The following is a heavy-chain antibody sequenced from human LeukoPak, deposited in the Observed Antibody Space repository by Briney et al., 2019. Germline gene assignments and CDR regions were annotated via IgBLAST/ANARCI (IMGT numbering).Heavy chain of an antibody. J-gene: IGHJ4*02. Sequence: PGGSLRLSCAASGFTFSSYAMSWVRQAPGKGLEWVSDISGSGGGTYYADSVKGRFTISRDNSKNTLYLQMNSLRAEDTAVYYCAKDRSCTNNICHGDFDYWGQGTLVTVSS. CDR2: ISGSGGGT. CDR3: AKDRSCTNNICHGDFDY. D-gene: IGHD2-8*01. CDR1: GFTFSSYA. V-gene: IGHV3-23*01.